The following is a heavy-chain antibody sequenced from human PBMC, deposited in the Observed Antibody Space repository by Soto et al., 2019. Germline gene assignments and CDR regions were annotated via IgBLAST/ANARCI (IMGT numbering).Heavy chain of an antibody. V-gene: IGHV4-39*01. D-gene: IGHD2-15*01. Sequence: SETLPLTCTVSGGNISSSSYYWSWIRQPPGKGLEWIGSIYYSGSTYYNPSLKSRVTISVDTSKNQFSLKLSSVTAADTAVYYCARHTPAISISDHWGQGTLVTVSS. CDR3: ARHTPAISISDH. J-gene: IGHJ4*02. CDR2: IYYSGST. CDR1: GGNISSSSYY.